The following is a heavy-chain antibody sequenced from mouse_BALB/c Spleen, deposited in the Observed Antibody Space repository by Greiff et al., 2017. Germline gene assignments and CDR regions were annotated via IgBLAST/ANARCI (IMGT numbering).Heavy chain of an antibody. CDR1: GFNIKDYY. CDR3: ARSYDYGYAMDY. V-gene: IGHV14-1*02. D-gene: IGHD2-4*01. J-gene: IGHJ4*01. CDR2: MDPDNGNT. Sequence: VQLQQSGAELVRPGALVKLSCKASGFNIKDYYMHRVKHRPEQGLEWLGWMDPDNGNTIYDPKFQGKASITADTSSNTAELQLSSLTSEDTAVYYCARSYDYGYAMDYWDQGTSVTVSS.